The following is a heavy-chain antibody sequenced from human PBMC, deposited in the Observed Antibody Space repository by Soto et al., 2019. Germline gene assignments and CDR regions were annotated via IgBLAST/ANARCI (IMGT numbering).Heavy chain of an antibody. CDR2: ISGSGGST. D-gene: IGHD6-19*01. Sequence: GGSLRLSCAASGFTFSSYAMSWVRQAPGKGLEWVSAISGSGGSTYYADSVKGRFTISRDNSKNTLYLQMNSLRAEDTAVYYCAKEIGGYSSGWYDFDYWGQGTLVTVSS. J-gene: IGHJ4*02. CDR1: GFTFSSYA. V-gene: IGHV3-23*01. CDR3: AKEIGGYSSGWYDFDY.